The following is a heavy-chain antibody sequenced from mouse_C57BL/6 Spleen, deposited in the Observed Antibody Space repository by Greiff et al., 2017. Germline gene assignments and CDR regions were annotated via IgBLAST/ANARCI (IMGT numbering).Heavy chain of an antibody. CDR1: GFTFSDYY. CDR2: INYDGSST. J-gene: IGHJ3*01. D-gene: IGHD4-1*01. CDR3: ASELTGSFAY. V-gene: IGHV5-16*01. Sequence: EVKVEESEGGLVQPGSSMKLSCTASGFTFSDYYMAWVRQVPEKGLEWVANINYDGSSTYYLDSLKSRFIISRDNAKNILYLQMSSLKSEDTAKYYCASELTGSFAYWGQGTLVTVSA.